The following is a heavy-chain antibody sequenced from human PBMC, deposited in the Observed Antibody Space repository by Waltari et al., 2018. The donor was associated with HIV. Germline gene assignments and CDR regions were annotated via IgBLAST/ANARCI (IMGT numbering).Heavy chain of an antibody. V-gene: IGHV3-30*04. D-gene: IGHD2-15*01. CDR1: RFTFRSFA. CDR3: AREVVPYYFDD. J-gene: IGHJ4*02. Sequence: QVQLVESGGGVVQPGRSLRLSCAASRFTFRSFAVHWVRQAPGKGLEWLVVISYVGSKKYYADSVGGRFTISRDNSKNTLYLQMNSLRAEDTAVYYWAREVVPYYFDDWGQGTLVTVSS. CDR2: ISYVGSKK.